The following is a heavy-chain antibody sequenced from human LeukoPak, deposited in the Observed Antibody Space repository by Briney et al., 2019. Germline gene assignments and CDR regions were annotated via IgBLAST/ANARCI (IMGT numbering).Heavy chain of an antibody. Sequence: GGSLRLSCAASGFTFSSYAMSWVRQAPGKGLEWVSAISGSGGSTYYADSVKGRFTISRDNSKNTLYLQMNSPRAEDTAVYYCAKGIEVPYAFDIWGQGTMVTVSS. J-gene: IGHJ3*02. CDR3: AKGIEVPYAFDI. CDR2: ISGSGGST. CDR1: GFTFSSYA. V-gene: IGHV3-23*01. D-gene: IGHD3-10*01.